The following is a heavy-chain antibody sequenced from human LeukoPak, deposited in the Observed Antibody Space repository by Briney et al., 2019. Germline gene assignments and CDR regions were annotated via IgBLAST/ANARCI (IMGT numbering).Heavy chain of an antibody. D-gene: IGHD3-22*01. CDR1: GFTFRNYD. CDR2: IGPAGDT. V-gene: IGHV3-13*01. CDR3: ARDPPAHYSSGWSPRAGGVAFDI. Sequence: GGSLRLSCAASGFTFRNYDMHWVRQTTGKGLEWVSAIGPAGDTYYSDSVKGRFTISRENAKNSLYLQMNSLGSGDTAVYYCARDPPAHYSSGWSPRAGGVAFDIWGQGTMVTVSS. J-gene: IGHJ3*02.